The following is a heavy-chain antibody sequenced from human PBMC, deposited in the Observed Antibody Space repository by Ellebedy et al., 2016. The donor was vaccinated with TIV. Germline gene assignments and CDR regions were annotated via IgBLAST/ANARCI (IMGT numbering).Heavy chain of an antibody. J-gene: IGHJ4*02. CDR3: AREGSSGGVAVGLDY. D-gene: IGHD6-19*01. V-gene: IGHV3-21*01. CDR2: ISSSSSYI. CDR1: GFTFSSYA. Sequence: GESLKISCAASGFTFSSYAMSWVRQAPGKGLEWVSSISSSSSYIYYADSVKGRFTISRDNAKNSLYLQMNSLRAEDTAVYYCAREGSSGGVAVGLDYWGQGTLVTVSS.